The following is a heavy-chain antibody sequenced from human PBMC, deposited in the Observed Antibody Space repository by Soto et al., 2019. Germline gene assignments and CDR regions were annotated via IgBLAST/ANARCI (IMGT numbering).Heavy chain of an antibody. V-gene: IGHV1-58*01. CDR2: IVVGSGNT. D-gene: IGHD3-22*01. Sequence: SVKVSCKASGLTFTSSAVQWVRQPRGQRLEWIGWIVVGSGNTNYAQKFQERVTITRDMSTSTAYMELSSLRSEDTAVYYCAADRYDSSGYYYTHYYYGMDVWGQGTTVIVSS. J-gene: IGHJ6*02. CDR3: AADRYDSSGYYYTHYYYGMDV. CDR1: GLTFTSSA.